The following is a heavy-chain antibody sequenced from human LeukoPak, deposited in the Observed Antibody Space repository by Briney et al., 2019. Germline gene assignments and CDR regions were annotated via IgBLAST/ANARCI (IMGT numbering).Heavy chain of an antibody. D-gene: IGHD3-22*01. CDR2: VYYSGST. Sequence: SETLSLTCTVSGGSISSYYWSWIRQPPGKGLEWIGYVYYSGSTNYNPSLKSRVTISVDTSKNQFSLKLSSVTAADTAVYYCARVSYDSSVFFDYWGQGTLVTVSS. CDR3: ARVSYDSSVFFDY. J-gene: IGHJ4*02. V-gene: IGHV4-59*01. CDR1: GGSISSYY.